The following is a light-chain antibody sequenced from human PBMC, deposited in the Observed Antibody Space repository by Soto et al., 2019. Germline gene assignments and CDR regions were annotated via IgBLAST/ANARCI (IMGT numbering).Light chain of an antibody. J-gene: IGKJ1*01. CDR3: QQYKDYVWT. V-gene: IGKV1-5*01. Sequence: DIHMTQSPSTLAASVGDIVTLPXRASSSISQWFAWYQQEPGXAPKXXXAYXSSLERGGPSRFSGSGSETEFTLTISGLQSYDFATYYCQQYKDYVWTFGQGTKVDIK. CDR1: SSISQW. CDR2: YXS.